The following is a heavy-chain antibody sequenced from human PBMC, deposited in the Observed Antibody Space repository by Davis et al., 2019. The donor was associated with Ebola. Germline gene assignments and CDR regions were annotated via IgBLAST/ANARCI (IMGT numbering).Heavy chain of an antibody. V-gene: IGHV3-21*04. J-gene: IGHJ6*02. CDR1: VITFSSYA. CDR2: ISSDSDYI. Sequence: GSLRLSCTDSVITFSSYAMTWVRQAPGKGLEWVSSISSDSDYIYYADSAKGRFTISRDNAKNSLYLQMNSLRAEDTAVYYCARVREYGMDVWGQGTTVTVSS. D-gene: IGHD1-26*01. CDR3: ARVREYGMDV.